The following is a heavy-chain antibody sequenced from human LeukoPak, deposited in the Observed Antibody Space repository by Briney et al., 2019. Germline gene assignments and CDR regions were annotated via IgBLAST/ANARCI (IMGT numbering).Heavy chain of an antibody. D-gene: IGHD2-2*01. Sequence: PGGSLRLSGVVSGFDFSGFSMSWVRQAPGKGLEWVAIREEYGSYIFYVDSVKGRFIISRDNARNSLYLQMNNLRAEDTAVYYCARPRGCGSARCNNFDSWGQGTLVTVSS. CDR3: ARPRGCGSARCNNFDS. J-gene: IGHJ4*02. CDR1: GFDFSGFS. CDR2: REEYGSYI. V-gene: IGHV3-7*01.